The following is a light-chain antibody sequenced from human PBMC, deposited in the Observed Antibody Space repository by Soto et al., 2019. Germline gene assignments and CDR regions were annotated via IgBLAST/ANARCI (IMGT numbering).Light chain of an antibody. CDR2: GAS. V-gene: IGKV3-15*01. J-gene: IGKJ1*01. CDR1: QSVRTN. CDR3: QQYNDNWPT. Sequence: EIVMTQSPATLSVSPGERATLSCRASQSVRTNLAWYQHKPGQSPRLLIYGASNRATGFPARFSGSGSGTEFTLTINGLQSEDFAVYYCQQYNDNWPTFGQGTKMEVK.